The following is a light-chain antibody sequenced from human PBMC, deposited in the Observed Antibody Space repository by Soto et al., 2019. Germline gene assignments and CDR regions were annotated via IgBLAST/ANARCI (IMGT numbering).Light chain of an antibody. CDR3: CSYTCLSTVV. V-gene: IGLV2-14*01. J-gene: IGLJ2*01. Sequence: QSALTQPASVSGSPGQSITISCTGTSSDVGGYNHVSWYQHSPGKAPKLILFAVSDRPSGVSHRVSFSKSGNTASMTISGLQAEYDDDYYWCSYTCLSTVVFFGGTRLTVL. CDR2: AVS. CDR1: SSDVGGYNH.